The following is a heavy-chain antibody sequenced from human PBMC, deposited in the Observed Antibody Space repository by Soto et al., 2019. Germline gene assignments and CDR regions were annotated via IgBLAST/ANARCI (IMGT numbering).Heavy chain of an antibody. V-gene: IGHV3-23*01. CDR2: ISGSGGST. Sequence: EVQLLESGGGLVQPGGSLRLSCAASGFTFSSYAMSWVRQAPGKGLEWVSAISGSGGSTYYADSVKGRFTISRDNSKNELYLEMNSLRAEGTAVDYCAKGTDLLWFGSWGMDVWGQGTTVTVSS. J-gene: IGHJ6*02. CDR1: GFTFSSYA. CDR3: AKGTDLLWFGSWGMDV. D-gene: IGHD3-10*01.